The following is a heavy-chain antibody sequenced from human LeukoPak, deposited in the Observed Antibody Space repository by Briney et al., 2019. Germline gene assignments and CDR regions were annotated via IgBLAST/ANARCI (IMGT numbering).Heavy chain of an antibody. V-gene: IGHV3-21*01. J-gene: IGHJ4*02. CDR1: GFTFSSYA. D-gene: IGHD2-2*01. CDR2: ISSSSSYI. CDR3: ARGSCSSTSCYPFDY. Sequence: PGRSLRLSCAASGFTFSSYAMHWVRQAPGKGLEWVSSISSSSSYIYYADSVKGRFTISRDNAKNSLYLQMNSLRAEDTAVYYCARGSCSSTSCYPFDYWGQGTLVTVSS.